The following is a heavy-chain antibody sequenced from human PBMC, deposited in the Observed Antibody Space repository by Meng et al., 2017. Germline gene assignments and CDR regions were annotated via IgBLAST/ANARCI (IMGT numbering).Heavy chain of an antibody. CDR2: ISSSSSYI. J-gene: IGHJ4*01. Sequence: GESLKISCAASGFTFSSYSMNWVRQAPGKGLEWVSSISSSSSYIYYADSVKGRFTISRDNAKNSLYLQMNSLRAEDTAVYYCAKSNSSGWYQYFDYWGQGTLVTGSS. CDR3: AKSNSSGWYQYFDY. V-gene: IGHV3-21*01. CDR1: GFTFSSYS. D-gene: IGHD6-19*01.